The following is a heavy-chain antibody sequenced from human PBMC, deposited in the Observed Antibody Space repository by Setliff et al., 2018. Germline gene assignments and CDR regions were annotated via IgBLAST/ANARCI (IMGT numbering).Heavy chain of an antibody. D-gene: IGHD2-15*01. V-gene: IGHV4-39*07. Sequence: SETLSLTCSVSGDSISSSSYYWGWIRQPPGKGLEWIGSINYSGITYYSPSLKSRVIVSVDTSKNQFSLELSSVTAADTAMYYCARENGYCSGGACYFMFDYWGQGTLVTVSS. J-gene: IGHJ4*02. CDR3: ARENGYCSGGACYFMFDY. CDR2: INYSGIT. CDR1: GDSISSSSYY.